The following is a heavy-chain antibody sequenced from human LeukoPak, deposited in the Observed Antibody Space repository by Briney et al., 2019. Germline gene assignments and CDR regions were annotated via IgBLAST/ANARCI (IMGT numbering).Heavy chain of an antibody. V-gene: IGHV4-34*01. Sequence: SETLSLTCAVYGGSFSGYYWSWIRQPPGKGLEWVGEINHSGSTNYNPSLKSRVTISVDTSKNQFSLKLSSVTAADTAVYYCAKLAYGSGSYNWFDPWGQGTLVTVSS. D-gene: IGHD3-10*01. J-gene: IGHJ5*02. CDR3: AKLAYGSGSYNWFDP. CDR2: INHSGST. CDR1: GGSFSGYY.